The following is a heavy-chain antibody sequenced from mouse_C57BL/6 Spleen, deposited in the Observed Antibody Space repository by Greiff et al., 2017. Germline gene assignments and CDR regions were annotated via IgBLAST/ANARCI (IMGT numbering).Heavy chain of an antibody. D-gene: IGHD4-1*01. CDR2: IYPGSGST. CDR1: GYTFTSYW. Sequence: QVQLQQPGAELVKPGASVKMSCKASGYTFTSYWITWVKQRPGQGLEWIGDIYPGSGSTNYNEKFKSKATLTVDTSSSTAYMQLSSLTSEDSAVYYWARWMGAGTEFAYWGQGTLVTVSA. CDR3: ARWMGAGTEFAY. V-gene: IGHV1-55*01. J-gene: IGHJ3*01.